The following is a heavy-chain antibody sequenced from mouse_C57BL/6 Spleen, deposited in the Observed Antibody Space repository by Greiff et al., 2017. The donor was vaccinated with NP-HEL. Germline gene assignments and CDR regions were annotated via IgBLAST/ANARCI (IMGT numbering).Heavy chain of an antibody. Sequence: QVQLQQPGAELVRPGTSVKLSCKASGYTFTSYWMHWVKQRPGQCLEWIGVIDPSDSYTNYNQKFKGKATLTVDTSSSTAYMQLSSLTSEDSAVYYCAAYGSSYRNFDVWGTGTTVTVSS. CDR3: AAYGSSYRNFDV. CDR2: IDPSDSYT. CDR1: GYTFTSYW. V-gene: IGHV1-59*01. D-gene: IGHD1-1*01. J-gene: IGHJ1*03.